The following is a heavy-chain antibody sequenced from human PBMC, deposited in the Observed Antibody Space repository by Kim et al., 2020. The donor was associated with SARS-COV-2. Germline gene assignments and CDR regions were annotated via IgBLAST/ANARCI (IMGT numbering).Heavy chain of an antibody. D-gene: IGHD6-6*01. Sequence: RHERKCRGKVTMARATSTSTVYMGLSSLRSEDTAVYYCARRYSSSSGMDVWGQGTTVTVSS. J-gene: IGHJ6*02. CDR3: ARRYSSSSGMDV. V-gene: IGHV1-46*01.